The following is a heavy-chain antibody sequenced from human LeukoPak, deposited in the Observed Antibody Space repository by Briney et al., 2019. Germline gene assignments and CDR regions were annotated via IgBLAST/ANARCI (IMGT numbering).Heavy chain of an antibody. V-gene: IGHV1-18*01. CDR2: ISAYNGNT. CDR3: AGVYGDYDFSFYYYMDV. D-gene: IGHD4-17*01. J-gene: IGHJ6*03. Sequence: ASVKVSCKASGYTFTSYGISWVRQAPGQGLEWMGWISAYNGNTNYAQKLQGRVTMTTDTSTSTAYMELRSLRSDDTAVYYCAGVYGDYDFSFYYYMDVWGKGTTVTVSS. CDR1: GYTFTSYG.